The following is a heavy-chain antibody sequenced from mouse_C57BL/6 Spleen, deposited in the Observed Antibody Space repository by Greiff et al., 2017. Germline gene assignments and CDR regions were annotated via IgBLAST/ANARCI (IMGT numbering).Heavy chain of an antibody. Sequence: VQLKESGPELVKPGASVKLSCKASGYTFTSYDINWVKQRPGQGLEWIGWIYPRDGSTKYNEKFKGKATLTVDTSSSTAYMELHSLTSEDSAVYFCARSGGNYPYYFDYWGQGTTLTVSS. CDR1: GYTFTSYD. V-gene: IGHV1-85*01. J-gene: IGHJ2*01. CDR2: IYPRDGST. CDR3: ARSGGNYPYYFDY. D-gene: IGHD2-1*01.